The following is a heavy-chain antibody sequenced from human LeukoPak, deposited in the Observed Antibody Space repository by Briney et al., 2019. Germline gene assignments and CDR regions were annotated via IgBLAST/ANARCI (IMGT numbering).Heavy chain of an antibody. CDR1: GFTFSTYG. J-gene: IGHJ6*03. CDR3: AKDHPFRTHYYMDV. V-gene: IGHV3-30*18. D-gene: IGHD2-15*01. CDR2: ISYHGSNK. Sequence: PGGSLRLSCAASGFTFSTYGMHWVGQAPGKGLEWVAIISYHGSNKYYADSVKGRFTISRDNSKNTLYLQMNSLRAEDTAVYYCAKDHPFRTHYYMDVWGKGTTVTISS.